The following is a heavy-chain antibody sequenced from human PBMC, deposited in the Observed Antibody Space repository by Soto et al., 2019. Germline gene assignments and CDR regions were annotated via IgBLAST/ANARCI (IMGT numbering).Heavy chain of an antibody. CDR1: GGSISSGGYY. J-gene: IGHJ4*02. CDR3: ARVALYSRAYYFDY. V-gene: IGHV4-31*03. D-gene: IGHD3-22*01. CDR2: IYYSGST. Sequence: QVQLQESGPGLVKPSQTLSLTCTVSGGSISSGGYYWSWTRQHPGKGLEWIGYIYYSGSTYYNPSLKSRVTISVDTSKNQFSLKLSSVTAADTAVYYCARVALYSRAYYFDYWGQGTLVTVSS.